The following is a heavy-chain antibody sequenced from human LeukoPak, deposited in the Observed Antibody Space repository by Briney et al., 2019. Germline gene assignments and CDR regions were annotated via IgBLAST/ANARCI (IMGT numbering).Heavy chain of an antibody. Sequence: GGSLRLSCAASGFTVSNNYMRWVRQAPGKGLEWVSLIYSGGSTYYADSVKGRFIISRDNSKNTLYLQMNSLRAEDTAVYYCAQGTKGYSGSGTYYLSRDHFISRWGQGTLVTVSS. J-gene: IGHJ4*02. V-gene: IGHV3-66*01. CDR3: AQGTKGYSGSGTYYLSRDHFISR. CDR2: IYSGGST. CDR1: GFTVSNNY. D-gene: IGHD3-10*01.